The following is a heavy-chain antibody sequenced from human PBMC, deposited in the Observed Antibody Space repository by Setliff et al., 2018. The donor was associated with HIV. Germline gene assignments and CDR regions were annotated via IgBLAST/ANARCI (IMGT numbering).Heavy chain of an antibody. V-gene: IGHV1-18*01. J-gene: IGHJ3*02. D-gene: IGHD6-13*01. CDR2: ITDYNGNT. CDR3: ARDPGYKSSWYGAFDI. Sequence: ASVKVSCKASGYTFDSYGISWVRQAPGQGLEWMGWITDYNGNTNYAQKFQGRVTMTRDTSISTAFMDLSRLRSDDTAVYYCARDPGYKSSWYGAFDIWGQGTMVTVSS. CDR1: GYTFDSYG.